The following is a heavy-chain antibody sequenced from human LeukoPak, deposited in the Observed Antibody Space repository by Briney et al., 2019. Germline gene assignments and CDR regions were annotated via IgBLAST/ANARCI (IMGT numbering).Heavy chain of an antibody. J-gene: IGHJ3*02. CDR3: ATVLRSGNTGFAFAI. CDR1: GFTVSNNF. V-gene: IGHV3-66*02. CDR2: IYPRGTT. Sequence: GGSPRLSCAASGFTVSNNFMTWVRQASGKGLGWVSMIYPRGTTYSADSVKGRFTISRDDSQNTLYLQLNSLSPDDTALYFCATVLRSGNTGFAFAIWGQGTMVTVSS. D-gene: IGHD3-3*01.